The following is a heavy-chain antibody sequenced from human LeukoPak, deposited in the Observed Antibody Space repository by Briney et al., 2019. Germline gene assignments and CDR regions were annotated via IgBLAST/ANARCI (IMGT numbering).Heavy chain of an antibody. V-gene: IGHV4-59*01. CDR1: GGSISSYY. J-gene: IGHJ4*02. CDR2: IYYSGST. Sequence: SEALSLTCTVSGGSISSYYWSWIRQPPGKGLEWIGYIYYSGSTNYNPSLKSRVTISVDTSKNQFSLKLSSVTAADTAVYYCASAVYSGSYYYFDYWGQGTLVTVSS. CDR3: ASAVYSGSYYYFDY. D-gene: IGHD1-26*01.